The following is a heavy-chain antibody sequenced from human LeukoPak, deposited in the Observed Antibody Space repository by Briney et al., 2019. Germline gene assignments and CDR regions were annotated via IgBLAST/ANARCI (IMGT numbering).Heavy chain of an antibody. Sequence: SETLSLTCTVSGGSISSYYWSWIRQPPGKGLEWIGYIYYSGSTNYNPSLKSRVTISVDTSKNQFSLKLSSVTAADTAVYYCARASSWTQTPKPNYYYYYGMDVWGQGTTVTVSS. CDR1: GGSISSYY. J-gene: IGHJ6*02. D-gene: IGHD3/OR15-3a*01. V-gene: IGHV4-59*01. CDR2: IYYSGST. CDR3: ARASSWTQTPKPNYYYYYGMDV.